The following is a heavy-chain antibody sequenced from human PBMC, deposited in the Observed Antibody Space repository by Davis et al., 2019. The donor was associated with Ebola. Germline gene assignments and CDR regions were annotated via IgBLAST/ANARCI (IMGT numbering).Heavy chain of an antibody. Sequence: VKVSCKASGGAFGSYSISWVRQAPGQGLEWMGGINPIFGTANYAQKFQGRVTITADESTSTAYMELSSLRSEDTAVYYCARGSRDSSGYYWGYWGQGTLVTVSS. CDR2: INPIFGTA. CDR1: GGAFGSYS. J-gene: IGHJ4*02. V-gene: IGHV1-69*13. CDR3: ARGSRDSSGYYWGY. D-gene: IGHD3-22*01.